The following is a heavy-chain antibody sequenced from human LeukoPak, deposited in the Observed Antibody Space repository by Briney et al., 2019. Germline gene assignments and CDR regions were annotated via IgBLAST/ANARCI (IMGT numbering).Heavy chain of an antibody. Sequence: GGSLRLSCAASAFTFSRYAMAWVRQAPGKGLEWVSTLSGTGGNTYYADSVRGRFTISRDNSKNTLYLQMNSLRAEDTAVYYCAKAWALTYLGGVDSWGQGTLVTVSS. D-gene: IGHD2-21*02. J-gene: IGHJ4*02. CDR2: LSGTGGNT. CDR1: AFTFSRYA. CDR3: AKAWALTYLGGVDS. V-gene: IGHV3-23*01.